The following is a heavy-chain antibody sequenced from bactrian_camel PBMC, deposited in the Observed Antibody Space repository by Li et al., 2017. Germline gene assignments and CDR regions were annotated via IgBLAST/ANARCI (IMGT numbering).Heavy chain of an antibody. CDR2: INGGGGTI. CDR1: GLRFSSQW. Sequence: QLVESGGGLVQPGGSLRLSCTASGLRFSSQWMYWVRQAAGKGLEWVSSINGGGGTIYYSDAVKGRFTISRDNAKNTVYLQMVTLRPEDTATYYCVTGGGTWYTGYGMYYWGKGTQVTVS. J-gene: IGHJ7*01. D-gene: IGHD2*01. V-gene: IGHV3S25*01.